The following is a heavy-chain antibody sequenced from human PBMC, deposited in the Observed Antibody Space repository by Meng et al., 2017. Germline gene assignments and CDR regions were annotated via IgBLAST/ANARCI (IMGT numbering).Heavy chain of an antibody. Sequence: GESLKISCAASGFTFSSYWMHWVRQAPGKGLVWVSRINSDGGSTSYADSVKGQFTISRENANNTLYLKMNSLRAEDTAVYYCARERPGIAAAGYPKPYYSYGMDVWGQGTTVTVSS. CDR2: INSDGGST. J-gene: IGHJ6*02. D-gene: IGHD6-13*01. CDR1: GFTFSSYW. V-gene: IGHV3-74*01. CDR3: ARERPGIAAAGYPKPYYSYGMDV.